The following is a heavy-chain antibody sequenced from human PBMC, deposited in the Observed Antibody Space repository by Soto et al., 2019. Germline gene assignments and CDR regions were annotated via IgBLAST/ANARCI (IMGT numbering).Heavy chain of an antibody. V-gene: IGHV3-30*03. J-gene: IGHJ4*02. CDR3: ASKRITMIVPDY. Sequence: QVQLVESGGGVVQPGRSLRLSCAASGFTFSSYGMHWVRQAPGKGLEWVEVISYDESNNYYADSVKGRFTITRDNSKNTLYLHMNSLRAEDTAVYYCASKRITMIVPDYCGQGTLVTVSS. D-gene: IGHD3-22*01. CDR1: GFTFSSYG. CDR2: ISYDESNN.